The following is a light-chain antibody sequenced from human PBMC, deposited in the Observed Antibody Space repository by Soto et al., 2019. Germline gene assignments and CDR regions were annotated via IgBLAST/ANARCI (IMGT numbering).Light chain of an antibody. V-gene: IGLV2-11*01. Sequence: QSALTQPRSVSASPGQSVTISCTGTSSDVGRYNLVSWYQYHPGKVPKLMIFDVSQRPSGVPDRFSGSKSGNTASLTISGLQAEDEADYYCCSYADNYVVFGGGTKLTVL. CDR2: DVS. CDR3: CSYADNYVV. CDR1: SSDVGRYNL. J-gene: IGLJ2*01.